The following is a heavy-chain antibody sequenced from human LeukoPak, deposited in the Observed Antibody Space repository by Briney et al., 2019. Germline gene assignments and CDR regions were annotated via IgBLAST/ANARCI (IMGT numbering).Heavy chain of an antibody. CDR3: AASGRYDFWSGYYEQFDY. Sequence: SVKVSCKASGFTFTSSAMQWVRQARGQRLEWIGWIVVGSGNTNYAEKFQEIVTITSDMSTNTAYMELSSLRAEDTAVYYCAASGRYDFWSGYYEQFDYWGQGTLVTVSS. CDR1: GFTFTSSA. J-gene: IGHJ4*02. V-gene: IGHV1-58*02. CDR2: IVVGSGNT. D-gene: IGHD3-3*01.